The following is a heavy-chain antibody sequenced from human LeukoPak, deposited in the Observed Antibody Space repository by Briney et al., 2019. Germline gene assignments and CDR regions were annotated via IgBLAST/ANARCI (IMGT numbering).Heavy chain of an antibody. V-gene: IGHV4-59*01. J-gene: IGHJ4*02. D-gene: IGHD3-22*01. CDR2: IYYGGST. CDR1: GGSISSYY. Sequence: TSETLSLTCTVSGGSISSYYWSWIRQPPGKGLEWIGYIYYGGSTNYNPSLKSRVTISVDTSKNQFSLKLSSVTAADTAVYYCARAVVITPTIMVPEYYFDYWGQGTLVTVSS. CDR3: ARAVVITPTIMVPEYYFDY.